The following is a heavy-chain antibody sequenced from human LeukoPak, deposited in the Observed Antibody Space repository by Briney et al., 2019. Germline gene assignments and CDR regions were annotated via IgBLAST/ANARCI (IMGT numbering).Heavy chain of an antibody. CDR3: AKDLSGPGWYFDL. D-gene: IGHD1-26*01. CDR1: EFTFSSYG. V-gene: IGHV3-23*01. J-gene: IGHJ2*01. Sequence: GGSLRLSCAASEFTFSSYGMMWVRQAPGKGLEWVSGINESGSRTYYADSVKGRFTISRDNSKNTLYLQLNSLRAEDTAVYYCAKDLSGPGWYFDLWGRGTLVTVSS. CDR2: INESGSRT.